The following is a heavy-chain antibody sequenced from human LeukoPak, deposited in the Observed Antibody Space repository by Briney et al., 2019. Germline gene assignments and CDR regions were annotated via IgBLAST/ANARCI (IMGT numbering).Heavy chain of an antibody. CDR3: ARVRAADFDY. D-gene: IGHD6-13*01. CDR1: GYSISSGYY. Sequence: SETLSLTCTVSGYSISSGYYWGWIRPPPGKGLEWIGSIYHSGITYYNPSLKSRVTISLDTSKNQFSLNLSSVTAADTAVYYCARVRAADFDYWGRGTLVTVSS. J-gene: IGHJ4*02. V-gene: IGHV4-38-2*02. CDR2: IYHSGIT.